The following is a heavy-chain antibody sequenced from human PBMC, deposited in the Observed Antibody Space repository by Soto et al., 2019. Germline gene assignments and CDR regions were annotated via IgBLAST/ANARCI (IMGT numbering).Heavy chain of an antibody. D-gene: IGHD3-3*01. J-gene: IGHJ4*02. CDR3: ARGNYDFWSGSPSHNFDY. CDR1: GFTFSSYW. CDR2: INSDGSST. Sequence: GGSLRLSCAASGFTFSSYWMHWVRQAPGKGLVWVSRINSDGSSTSYADSVKGRFTISRDNAKNTLYLQMNSLRAEDTAVYYCARGNYDFWSGSPSHNFDYWGQGTLVTVSS. V-gene: IGHV3-74*01.